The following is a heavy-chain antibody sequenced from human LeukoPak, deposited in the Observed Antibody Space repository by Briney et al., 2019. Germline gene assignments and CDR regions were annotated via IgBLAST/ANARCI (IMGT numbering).Heavy chain of an antibody. J-gene: IGHJ4*02. CDR1: GYSVSSGYY. CDR2: IYHSGST. V-gene: IGHV4-38-2*02. Sequence: PSETLSLTCTVSGYSVSSGYYWGWIRQPPGKGLEWIGSIYHSGSTYYNPSLKSRVTISVDTSKNQFSLKLSSVTAADTAVYYCARGGATFGDSAHFDYWGQGTLVTVSS. CDR3: ARGGATFGDSAHFDY. D-gene: IGHD2/OR15-2a*01.